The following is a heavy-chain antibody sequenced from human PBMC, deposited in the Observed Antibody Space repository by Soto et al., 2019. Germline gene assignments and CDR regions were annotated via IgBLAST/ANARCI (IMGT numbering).Heavy chain of an antibody. CDR2: IKDDGGDE. CDR1: GFTFSPYW. J-gene: IGHJ4*02. D-gene: IGHD6-19*01. CDR3: AGGSGWISDS. Sequence: EVQLVESGGGLVQPGGSLRLSCAASGFTFSPYWMSWVRQAPGKGLEWVAFIKDDGGDEHYLEAVRGRFTISRDNAKKSLYLAMNSLRVEDTAMYYCAGGSGWISDSWGQGTLVTVSS. V-gene: IGHV3-7*05.